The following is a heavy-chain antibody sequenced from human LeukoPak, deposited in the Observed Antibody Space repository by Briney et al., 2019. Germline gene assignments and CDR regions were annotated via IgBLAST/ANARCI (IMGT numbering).Heavy chain of an antibody. CDR1: GFTFSSYA. J-gene: IGHJ6*03. Sequence: GGSLRLSCAASGFTFSSYAMHWVRQAPGKGLEWVAVISYDGSNKYYADSVKGRFTISRDNSKNTLYLQMNSLRAEDTAVYYCARSMDTAMDYYYYYMDVWGKGTTVTVSS. CDR2: ISYDGSNK. D-gene: IGHD5-18*01. CDR3: ARSMDTAMDYYYYYMDV. V-gene: IGHV3-30*04.